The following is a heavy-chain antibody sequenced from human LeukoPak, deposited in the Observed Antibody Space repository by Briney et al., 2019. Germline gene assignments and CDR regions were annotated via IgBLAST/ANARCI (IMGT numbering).Heavy chain of an antibody. Sequence: GGSLRLSCAASGFTFSSYGMNWVRQAPGKGLEWVAFIRSDGRDNYYADSVKGRFTISRDNSASTLDLEMNSLRAEDTAVYYCAKAGYGDYLTDFDYWGQGTLVTVSS. J-gene: IGHJ4*02. CDR3: AKAGYGDYLTDFDY. V-gene: IGHV3-30*02. D-gene: IGHD4-17*01. CDR1: GFTFSSYG. CDR2: IRSDGRDN.